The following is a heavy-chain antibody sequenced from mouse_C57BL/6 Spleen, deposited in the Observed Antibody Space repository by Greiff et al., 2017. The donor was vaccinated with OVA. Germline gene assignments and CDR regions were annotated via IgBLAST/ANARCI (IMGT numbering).Heavy chain of an antibody. V-gene: IGHV1-80*01. Sequence: VQLQQSGAELVKPGASVKISCKASGYAFSSYWMNWVKQRPGKGLEWIGQIYPGDGDTNYNGKFKGKATLTADKSSSTAYMQLSSLTSEDSAVYFCARAVATVVSHFDYWGKGTTLTVSS. CDR1: GYAFSSYW. D-gene: IGHD1-1*01. CDR2: IYPGDGDT. J-gene: IGHJ2*01. CDR3: ARAVATVVSHFDY.